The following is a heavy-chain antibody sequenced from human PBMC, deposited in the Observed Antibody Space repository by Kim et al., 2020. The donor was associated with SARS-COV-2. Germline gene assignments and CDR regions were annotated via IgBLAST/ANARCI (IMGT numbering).Heavy chain of an antibody. V-gene: IGHV4-34*01. D-gene: IGHD6-13*01. Sequence: LKSRVTLSVDTSKNQFFLKLSSVTAADTAVYYCARGKASSSLYSNWFDPWGQGNLVTVSS. J-gene: IGHJ5*02. CDR3: ARGKASSSLYSNWFDP.